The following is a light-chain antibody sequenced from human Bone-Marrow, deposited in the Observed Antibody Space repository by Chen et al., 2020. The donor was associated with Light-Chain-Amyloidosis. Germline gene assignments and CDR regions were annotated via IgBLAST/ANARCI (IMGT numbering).Light chain of an antibody. Sequence: QSALTQPASVSGSPGQSITTSCTGTSSDVGSDNHVSWYQQHPDKAPKLMIYEITNRPSWAPDLFSGSKSDNTASLTISVLQTGVEADYFCSSYAIADTLVFGSGTRVTVL. V-gene: IGLV2-14*01. J-gene: IGLJ1*01. CDR2: EIT. CDR3: SSYAIADTLV. CDR1: SSDVGSDNH.